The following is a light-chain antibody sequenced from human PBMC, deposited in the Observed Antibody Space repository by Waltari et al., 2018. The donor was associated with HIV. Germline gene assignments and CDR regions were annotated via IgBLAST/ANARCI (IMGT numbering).Light chain of an antibody. CDR3: SSYAGSHTLI. CDR2: EVS. CDR1: SGAVGSYTL. Sequence: QSALTQPASVSGSPGQSITISCTGSSGAVGSYTLVSWYQLLPGKVPKLLIYEVSKRPSGVSNRFSGSKSDTTASLTISGLQADDEADYYCSSYAGSHTLIFGGGTKLTVL. J-gene: IGLJ2*01. V-gene: IGLV2-23*02.